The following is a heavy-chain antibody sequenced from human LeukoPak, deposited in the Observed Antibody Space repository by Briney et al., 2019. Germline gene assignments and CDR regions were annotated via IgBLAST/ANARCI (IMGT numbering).Heavy chain of an antibody. CDR1: GGSISSGSYY. D-gene: IGHD2-15*01. CDR3: ARDRAYCSGGSCYPPNWFDP. Sequence: SQTLSLTCTVSGGSISSGSYYWSWIRQPAGKGLEWIGRIYTSGSTNYNPSLKSRVTISVDTSKNQFSLKLSSVTAADTAVYYCARDRAYCSGGSCYPPNWFDPWGQGTLVTVSS. V-gene: IGHV4-61*02. CDR2: IYTSGST. J-gene: IGHJ5*02.